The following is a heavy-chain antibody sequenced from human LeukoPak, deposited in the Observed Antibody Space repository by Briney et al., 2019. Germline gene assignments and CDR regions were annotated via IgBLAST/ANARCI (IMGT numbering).Heavy chain of an antibody. Sequence: SVKVSCKASGGTFSSYAISWVRQAPGQGLEWMGGIIPIFGTANYAQKFQGRVTITADESTSTAYMELSSLRSEDTAVYYCARGGPIGQLLLNWSDPWGQGTLVTVSS. J-gene: IGHJ5*02. D-gene: IGHD2-15*01. V-gene: IGHV1-69*13. CDR2: IIPIFGTA. CDR3: ARGGPIGQLLLNWSDP. CDR1: GGTFSSYA.